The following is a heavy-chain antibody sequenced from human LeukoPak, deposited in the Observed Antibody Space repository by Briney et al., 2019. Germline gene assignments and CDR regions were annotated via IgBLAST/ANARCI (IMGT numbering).Heavy chain of an antibody. CDR3: ARSVVGYFDY. CDR2: ISAYNGNT. Sequence: ASVKVSCKASGYTFPTYGITWLRQAPEQGLEWMGWISAYNGNTNYAQKLQGRVTMTTDTSTSTAYMELRSLRSDDTAVYYCARSVVGYFDYWGQGTLVTVSS. D-gene: IGHD2-2*01. J-gene: IGHJ4*02. V-gene: IGHV1-18*01. CDR1: GYTFPTYG.